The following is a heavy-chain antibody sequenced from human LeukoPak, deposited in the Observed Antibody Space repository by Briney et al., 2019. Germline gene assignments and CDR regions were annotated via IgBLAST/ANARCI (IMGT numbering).Heavy chain of an antibody. Sequence: PGGSLRLSCAASGFTFSNYNMSWVRQAPGKGLEWVSSISSSSSYIYYADSVKGRFTISRDNAKNSLYLQMNSLRAEDTAVYYCARRVAPDWYFDLWGRGTLVTVSS. V-gene: IGHV3-21*01. D-gene: IGHD2-15*01. J-gene: IGHJ2*01. CDR1: GFTFSNYN. CDR2: ISSSSSYI. CDR3: ARRVAPDWYFDL.